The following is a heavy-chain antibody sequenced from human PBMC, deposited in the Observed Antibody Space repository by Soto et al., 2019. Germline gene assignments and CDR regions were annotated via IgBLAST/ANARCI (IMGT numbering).Heavy chain of an antibody. Sequence: QVQLVQSGAEVQKPGSSVKVSCKASGGTFSSYAISWVRQAPGQGLEWMGGIIPIFGTANYAQKFQGRVTITADKSTSTAYMERSSLRSEDTSVYYCARSGGHCTNGVGYRSEEFDPWGQGTLGTVSS. CDR3: ARSGGHCTNGVGYRSEEFDP. CDR1: GGTFSSYA. V-gene: IGHV1-69*06. J-gene: IGHJ5*02. CDR2: IIPIFGTA. D-gene: IGHD2-8*01.